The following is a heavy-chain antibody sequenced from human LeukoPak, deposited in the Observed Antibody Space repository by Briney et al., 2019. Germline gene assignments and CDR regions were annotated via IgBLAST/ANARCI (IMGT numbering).Heavy chain of an antibody. CDR3: ARWTTTFLDY. J-gene: IGHJ4*02. CDR1: GYTFTGYY. D-gene: IGHD1-1*01. V-gene: IGHV1-46*01. CDR2: SNPSGDST. Sequence: GASVKVSCKASGYTFTGYYMHWVRQAPGQGLEWMGISNPSGDSTNYAQKFQGRVTMTRDTSTSTVYMDLSSLRSEDTAVYYCARWTTTFLDYWGQGTLVTVSS.